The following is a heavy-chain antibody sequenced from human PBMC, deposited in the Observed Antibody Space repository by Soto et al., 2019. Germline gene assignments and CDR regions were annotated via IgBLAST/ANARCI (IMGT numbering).Heavy chain of an antibody. D-gene: IGHD1-26*01. J-gene: IGHJ4*02. Sequence: QVQLVESGGGEVQPGRSLRLSCAASGFTFSSYVMHWVRQTPGRGLEWVAFISHDGNNKYYADSVKGRFTISRDNSENTLYLQMDSLRAEDTAVYYCARDDEGGSDCDLGYWGQGTLVTVSS. V-gene: IGHV3-30-3*01. CDR2: ISHDGNNK. CDR3: ARDDEGGSDCDLGY. CDR1: GFTFSSYV.